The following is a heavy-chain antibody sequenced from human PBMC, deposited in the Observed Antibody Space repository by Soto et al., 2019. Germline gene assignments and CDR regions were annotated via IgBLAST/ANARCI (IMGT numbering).Heavy chain of an antibody. J-gene: IGHJ4*02. CDR1: GGTFSSYT. D-gene: IGHD2-2*01. CDR3: ARDLYCSSTSCYDGFFVMDY. CDR2: IIPILGIA. Sequence: ASVKVSCKASGGTFSSYTISWVRQAPGQGLEWMGRIIPILGIANYAQKFQGRVTITADKSTSTAYMELSSLRSEDTAVYYCARDLYCSSTSCYDGFFVMDYWGQGTLVTVSS. V-gene: IGHV1-69*04.